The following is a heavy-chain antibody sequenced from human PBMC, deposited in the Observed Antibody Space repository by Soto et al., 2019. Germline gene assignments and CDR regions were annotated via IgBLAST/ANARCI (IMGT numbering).Heavy chain of an antibody. Sequence: QVQLVESGGGLVKPGGSLRLSCAASGFTFNNYYLAWIRRAPGKGLEWVSYVSGSGSSVFYADSLKGRFTMSRDNAKRSVYLQMNSLTVEDTAVYYCARWDYLLRGPGLDVWGKGTTVTVSS. D-gene: IGHD3-16*01. V-gene: IGHV3-11*01. CDR3: ARWDYLLRGPGLDV. CDR1: GFTFNNYY. CDR2: VSGSGSSV. J-gene: IGHJ6*04.